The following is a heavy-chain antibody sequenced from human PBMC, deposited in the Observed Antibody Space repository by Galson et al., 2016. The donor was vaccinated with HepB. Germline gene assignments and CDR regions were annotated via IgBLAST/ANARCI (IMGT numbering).Heavy chain of an antibody. V-gene: IGHV3-23*01. J-gene: IGHJ3*02. CDR3: AKDRSPYYDIVTGYFPDNDAFDI. D-gene: IGHD3-9*01. CDR1: GFTFSSYA. CDR2: ISGGGGNT. Sequence: SLRLSCAASGFTFSSYAMSWVRQAPGKGLEWVSTISGGGGNTDCADSVKGRFTISRDNSKNTLYLQMNSLRAEDTAVYYCAKDRSPYYDIVTGYFPDNDAFDIWGQGTMVTVSS.